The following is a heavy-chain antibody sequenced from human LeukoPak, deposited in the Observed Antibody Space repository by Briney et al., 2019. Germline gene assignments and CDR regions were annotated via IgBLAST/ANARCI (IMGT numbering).Heavy chain of an antibody. Sequence: SETLSLTCTVSGGSISSYYWSWIRQPPGKGLEWIGYLYYSGSPNYNPSVNSRVTISVDTSKNQFSLKLSSVTAADTAVYYCASARRFKSAAGIRYYYYYMDVWGKGTTVTVSS. CDR2: LYYSGSP. J-gene: IGHJ6*03. V-gene: IGHV4-59*12. CDR1: GGSISSYY. D-gene: IGHD6-13*01. CDR3: ASARRFKSAAGIRYYYYYMDV.